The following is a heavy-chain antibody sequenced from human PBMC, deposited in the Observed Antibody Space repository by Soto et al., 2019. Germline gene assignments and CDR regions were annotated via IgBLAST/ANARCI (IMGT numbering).Heavy chain of an antibody. J-gene: IGHJ4*01. CDR1: GFTFTDYT. V-gene: IGHV3-21*01. D-gene: IGHD2-21*01. CDR2: ITSSSFYI. CDR3: ARSSLGIVVTNLDY. Sequence: PGGSLRLSCEVSGFTFTDYTMTWVRQAPGRGLEFVASITSSSFYIHYGGSSKGRFTVSRDNAQNSLYLHMTSLRAEDTAVYCCARSSLGIVVTNLDYWGHGTLVTVSS.